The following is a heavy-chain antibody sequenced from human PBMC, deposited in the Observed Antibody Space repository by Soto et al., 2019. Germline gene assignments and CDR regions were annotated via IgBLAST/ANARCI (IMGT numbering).Heavy chain of an antibody. V-gene: IGHV4-39*01. CDR3: ATMITFGGVIVPPGINWFDP. J-gene: IGHJ5*02. D-gene: IGHD3-16*02. CDR1: GGSISSSSYY. Sequence: SETLSLTCTVSGGSISSSSYYWGWIRQPPGKGLEWIGSIYYSGSTYYNPSLKSRVTISVDTSKNQFSLKLSSVTAADTAVYYCATMITFGGVIVPPGINWFDPWGQGTLVTVSS. CDR2: IYYSGST.